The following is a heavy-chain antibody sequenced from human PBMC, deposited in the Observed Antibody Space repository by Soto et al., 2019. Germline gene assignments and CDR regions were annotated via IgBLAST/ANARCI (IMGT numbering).Heavy chain of an antibody. CDR2: ISGSGGST. D-gene: IGHD2-15*01. Sequence: EGALNLSCAASGVTFSSYAMSWVRQAPGNGLEWVSAISGSGGSTYYADSVKGRFTISRENSKNTLYLQMNSLRAEDTAVYYCAKEPAIVVVVAATSNWFDPWGQGTLVTVSS. J-gene: IGHJ5*02. CDR3: AKEPAIVVVVAATSNWFDP. CDR1: GVTFSSYA. V-gene: IGHV3-23*01.